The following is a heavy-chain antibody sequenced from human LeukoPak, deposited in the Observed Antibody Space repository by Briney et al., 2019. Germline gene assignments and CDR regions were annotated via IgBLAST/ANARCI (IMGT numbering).Heavy chain of an antibody. V-gene: IGHV3-74*01. CDR3: ARDGISCTGGHCYFAS. Sequence: HPGGSLRLSCAASGFTFDDYGMSWVRQAPGKGLVWVSRINDDGSSTTYADSVRGRFTISRDNARNTLYLQMNGLRAEDTAVYYCARDGISCTGGHCYFASWGQGTLVTVSS. CDR2: INDDGSST. J-gene: IGHJ4*02. CDR1: GFTFDDYG. D-gene: IGHD2-8*02.